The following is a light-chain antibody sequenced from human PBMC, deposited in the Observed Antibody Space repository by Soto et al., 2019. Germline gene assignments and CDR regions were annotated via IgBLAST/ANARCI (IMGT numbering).Light chain of an antibody. CDR1: SSDVGGYNY. V-gene: IGLV2-8*01. CDR2: EVS. CDR3: SSYAGSNNLPYV. Sequence: QSALTQPPSASGSPGQSVTISCTGTSSDVGGYNYVSWYQQYPGKAPKLMIYEVSKRPSGVPDRFSGSKSGNTASLTVSGLQAEDEADYYCSSYAGSNNLPYVFGTGTQLTVL. J-gene: IGLJ1*01.